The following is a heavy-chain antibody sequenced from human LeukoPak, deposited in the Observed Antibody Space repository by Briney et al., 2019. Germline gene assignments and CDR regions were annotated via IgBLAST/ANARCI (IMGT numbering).Heavy chain of an antibody. CDR2: IYYSGST. V-gene: IGHV4-59*01. CDR1: GGSISSYY. J-gene: IGHJ3*02. Sequence: PSETLSLTSTVSGGSISSYYWSWIRQPPGKGLEWIGYIYYSGSTNYNPSLKSRVTISVDTSKNQFSLKLSSVTAADTAVYYCARDGSSGYYINAFDIWGQGTMVTVSS. CDR3: ARDGSSGYYINAFDI. D-gene: IGHD3-22*01.